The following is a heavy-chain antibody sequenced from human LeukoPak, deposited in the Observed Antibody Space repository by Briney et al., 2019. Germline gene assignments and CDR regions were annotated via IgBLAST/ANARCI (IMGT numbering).Heavy chain of an antibody. D-gene: IGHD6-19*01. CDR3: ARGPGYSSGWYVNYYYMDV. V-gene: IGHV1-18*01. CDR1: GYTFSNYG. CDR2: ISAYNINT. Sequence: ASVKVSCKASGYTFSNYGISWMRQAPGQGLEWMGWISAYNINTNLAQKFQGRVTMTTDTSTSTAYMELRSLRSDDTAVYYCARGPGYSSGWYVNYYYMDVWGKGTTVTVSS. J-gene: IGHJ6*03.